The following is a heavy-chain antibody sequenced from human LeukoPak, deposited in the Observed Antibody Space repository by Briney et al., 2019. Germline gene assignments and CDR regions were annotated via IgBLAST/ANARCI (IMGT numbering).Heavy chain of an antibody. V-gene: IGHV4-39*01. D-gene: IGHD3-22*01. CDR1: GFTFSSYAMH. Sequence: GSLRLSCSASGFTFSSYAMHWVRQPPGKGLEWIGSIYYSGSTYYNPSLKSRVTISVDTSKNQFSLKLSSVTAADTAVYYCASPTSDYYDSSGYTFDYWGQGTLVTVSS. CDR2: IYYSGST. J-gene: IGHJ4*02. CDR3: ASPTSDYYDSSGYTFDY.